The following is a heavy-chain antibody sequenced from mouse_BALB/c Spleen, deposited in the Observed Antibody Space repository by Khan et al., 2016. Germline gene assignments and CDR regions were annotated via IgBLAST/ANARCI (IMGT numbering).Heavy chain of an antibody. Sequence: EVKLLESGGGLVQPGGSLKLSCAASGFDFSRYWMSWVRQAPGKGLEWIGEINPDSSTINYTPSLKDKFIISRDNAKNTLYLQMSKVRSEDTALYYCARGGYGYDYFDYWGQGTTLTVSS. CDR1: GFDFSRYW. D-gene: IGHD2-2*01. CDR2: INPDSSTI. V-gene: IGHV4-1*02. J-gene: IGHJ2*01. CDR3: ARGGYGYDYFDY.